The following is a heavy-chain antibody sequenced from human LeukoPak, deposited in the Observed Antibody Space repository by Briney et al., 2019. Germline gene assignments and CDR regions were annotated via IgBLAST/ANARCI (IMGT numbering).Heavy chain of an antibody. CDR2: ISYDGSNK. CDR1: GFIFTSYA. Sequence: GGSLKLSCAASGFIFTSYAMSWVRQAPGKGLEWVAVISYDGSNKYYADSVKGRFTISRDNSKNTLYLQMNSLRAEDTAVYYCASRTYWGQGTLVTVSS. CDR3: ASRTY. D-gene: IGHD1-7*01. V-gene: IGHV3-30-3*01. J-gene: IGHJ4*02.